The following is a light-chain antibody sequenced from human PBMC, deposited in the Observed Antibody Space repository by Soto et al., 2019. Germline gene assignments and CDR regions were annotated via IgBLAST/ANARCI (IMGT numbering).Light chain of an antibody. V-gene: IGLV2-14*01. Sequence: QSVLTQPASVSGSPGQSITISCTGTSSDVGGYNYVSWYQQHPGKAPKLMIYDVSNRPSGVSDRFSGSKSGNTASLTISGLQAEDEADYYCSSYTSSSTLYVFGPGTKGTVL. J-gene: IGLJ1*01. CDR2: DVS. CDR3: SSYTSSSTLYV. CDR1: SSDVGGYNY.